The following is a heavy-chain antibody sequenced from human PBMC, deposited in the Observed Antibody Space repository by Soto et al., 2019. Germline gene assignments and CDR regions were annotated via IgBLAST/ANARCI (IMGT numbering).Heavy chain of an antibody. V-gene: IGHV1-69*06. D-gene: IGHD1-20*01. CDR3: ASWSNWNPLYYDGLDV. CDR1: GGAFTNYA. J-gene: IGHJ6*02. Sequence: QVQLLQSGAEVKKPGSSVQVSCQVSGGAFTNYALNWVRPGPGQGLEWLGGIIPLHNTSNYSLKFLGRVTVTADISSTTVYMELNSLTSDDTATYYCASWSNWNPLYYDGLDVWGQGTTVTVSS. CDR2: IIPLHNTS.